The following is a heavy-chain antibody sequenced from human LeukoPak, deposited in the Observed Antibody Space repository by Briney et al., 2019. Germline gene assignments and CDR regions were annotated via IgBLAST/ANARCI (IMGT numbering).Heavy chain of an antibody. D-gene: IGHD3-3*01. J-gene: IGHJ4*02. CDR2: IYYSGST. Sequence: PSETLSLTCTVSGGSIISSSYYWGSIRQPPGKGLEWIGSIYYSGSTYYNPSLKSRVTISVDTSKNQFSLKLSSVTAADTAVYYCARKGFITIFGVVIIPTGFDYWGQGTLVTVSS. V-gene: IGHV4-39*07. CDR3: ARKGFITIFGVVIIPTGFDY. CDR1: GGSIISSSYY.